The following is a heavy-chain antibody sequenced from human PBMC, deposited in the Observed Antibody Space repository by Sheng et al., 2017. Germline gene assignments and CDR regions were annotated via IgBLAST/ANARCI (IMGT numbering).Heavy chain of an antibody. CDR3: AKNIFEALITPEFDY. Sequence: QVQLVESGGGVVQPGRSLGLSCAASAFTFSKYGMHWVRQAPGKGLEWVAVIAYDGINKYYADSVKGRFTISRDNSKNTLYLQMNSLRAEDTAVYYCAKNIFEALITPEFDYRGQGTLVT. V-gene: IGHV3-30*18. CDR1: AFTFSKYG. J-gene: IGHJ4*02. CDR2: IAYDGINK. D-gene: IGHD3-3*02.